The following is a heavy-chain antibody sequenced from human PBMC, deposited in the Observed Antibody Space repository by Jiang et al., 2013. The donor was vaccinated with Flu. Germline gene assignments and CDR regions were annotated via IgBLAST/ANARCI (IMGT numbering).Heavy chain of an antibody. CDR2: IYYSGST. V-gene: IGHV4-59*01. D-gene: IGHD3-3*01. CDR3: ARVPDYDFWSGYRTGMDV. J-gene: IGHJ6*04. Sequence: TCTVSGGSISSYYWSWIRQPHGKGLEWIGYIYYSGSTNYNPSLKSRVTISVDTSKNQFSLKLSSVTAADTAVYYCARVPDYDFWSGYRTGMDVWGKGTTVTVSS. CDR1: GGSISSYY.